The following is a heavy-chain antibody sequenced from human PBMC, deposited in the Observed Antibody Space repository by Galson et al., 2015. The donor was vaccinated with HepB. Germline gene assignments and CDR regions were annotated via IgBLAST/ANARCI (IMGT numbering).Heavy chain of an antibody. D-gene: IGHD1-26*01. CDR2: ISSNGGST. CDR1: GFTFSSYA. CDR3: VNSHRIVGATTHTGLGAFDI. Sequence: SLRLSCAASGFTFSSYAMHWVRQAPGKGLEYVSTISSNGGSTYYADSVKGRFTISRDNSKNTLYLQMSSLRAEDTAVYYCVNSHRIVGATTHTGLGAFDIWGQGTMVTVSS. J-gene: IGHJ3*02. V-gene: IGHV3-64D*06.